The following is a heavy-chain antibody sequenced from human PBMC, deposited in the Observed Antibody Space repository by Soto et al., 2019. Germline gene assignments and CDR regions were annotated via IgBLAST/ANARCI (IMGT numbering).Heavy chain of an antibody. D-gene: IGHD3-10*01. CDR3: AERTGYYGSGSYYFYYGMDV. CDR2: IIPIFGTA. J-gene: IGHJ6*02. V-gene: IGHV1-69*13. Sequence: GASVKVSCKASGGTFSSYAISWVRQAPGQGLEWMGGIIPIFGTANYAQKFQGRVTITADESTSTAYMELSSLRSEDTAVYYCAERTGYYGSGSYYFYYGMDVWGQGTTVTVSS. CDR1: GGTFSSYA.